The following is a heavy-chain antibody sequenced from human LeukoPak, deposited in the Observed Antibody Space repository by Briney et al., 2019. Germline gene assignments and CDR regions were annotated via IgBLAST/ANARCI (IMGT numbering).Heavy chain of an antibody. D-gene: IGHD3-3*01. V-gene: IGHV4-61*02. CDR1: GGSISSGSYY. CDR2: IYTSGST. CDR3: ARDTQYYDFWSGYYAFDY. J-gene: IGHJ4*02. Sequence: SETLSLTCTVSGGSISSGSYYWSWIRQPAGKGLEWIGRIYTSGSTNYNPSLKSRVTISVDTSKNQISLKLSSVTAADTAVYYCARDTQYYDFWSGYYAFDYWGQGTLVTVSS.